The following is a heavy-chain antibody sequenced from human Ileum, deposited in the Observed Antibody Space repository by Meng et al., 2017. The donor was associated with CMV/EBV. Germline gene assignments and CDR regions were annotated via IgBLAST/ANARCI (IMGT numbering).Heavy chain of an antibody. J-gene: IGHJ4*02. V-gene: IGHV4-4*07. CDR3: GRAGARGVPVDI. CDR1: GGSISDYH. D-gene: IGHD3-10*01. CDR2: LRTSGTI. Sequence: QMQLQESRPGLVKPSEALSVTCSVSGGSISDYHWTWIRKSAGKGLQWLGRLRTSGTIDHNPSFKSRVTLSIDTSKNQFSLKLTSVTAADTAVYYCGRAGARGVPVDIWGQGTLVTVSS.